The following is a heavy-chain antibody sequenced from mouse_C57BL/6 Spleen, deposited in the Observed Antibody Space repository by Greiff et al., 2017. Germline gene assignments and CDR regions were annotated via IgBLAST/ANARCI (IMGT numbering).Heavy chain of an antibody. J-gene: IGHJ3*01. CDR2: IHPNSGST. CDR3: AVYYGNPAWFAY. CDR1: GYTFTSYW. Sequence: QVQLKQSGAELVKPGASVKLSCKASGYTFTSYWMHWVKQRPGQGLEWIGMIHPNSGSTNYNEKFKSKATLTVDKSSSTAYMQLSSLTSEDSAVYYCAVYYGNPAWFAYWGQGTLVTVSA. V-gene: IGHV1-64*01. D-gene: IGHD2-1*01.